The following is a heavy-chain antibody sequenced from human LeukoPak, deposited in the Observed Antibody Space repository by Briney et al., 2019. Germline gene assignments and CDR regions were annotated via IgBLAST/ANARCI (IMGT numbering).Heavy chain of an antibody. CDR2: ISGSGGST. J-gene: IGHJ4*02. CDR3: AKGHYYDSSGYLIDY. CDR1: GFTFSSYA. V-gene: IGHV3-23*01. D-gene: IGHD3-22*01. Sequence: GGSLRLSCAASGFTFSSYAMSWVSQAPGKGLEWVSAISGSGGSTYYADSVKGRFTISRDNSKNTLYLQMNSLRAEDTAVYYCAKGHYYDSSGYLIDYWCQGTLVTVSS.